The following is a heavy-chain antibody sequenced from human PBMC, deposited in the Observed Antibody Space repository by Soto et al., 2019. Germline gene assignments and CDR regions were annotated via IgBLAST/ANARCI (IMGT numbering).Heavy chain of an antibody. CDR1: GGSISSSSYY. D-gene: IGHD6-13*01. J-gene: IGHJ4*02. CDR2: IYYSGST. Sequence: QLQLQESGPGLVKPSETLSLTCTVSGGSISSSSYYWGWIRQPPGKGLEWIGSIYYSGSTYYNPSLKSRVTISVDTSKNQFSLKLSSVTAAETAVYYCASSIPAAGAPFFDYWGQGTLVTVSS. CDR3: ASSIPAAGAPFFDY. V-gene: IGHV4-39*01.